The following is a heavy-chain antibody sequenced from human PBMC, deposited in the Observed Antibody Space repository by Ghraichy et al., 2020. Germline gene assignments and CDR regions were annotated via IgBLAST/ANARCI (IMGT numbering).Heavy chain of an antibody. CDR3: AREPNSAQ. D-gene: IGHD3-10*01. CDR1: GGSISNYY. V-gene: IGHV4-4*07. Sequence: SETLSLTCTVSGGSISNYYWNWIRQPAGKGLEWIGRIYSSGSTSYNPSLKSRVTMSIDTSKNQFSLKLTSVTAADTAVYYCAREPNSAQWGQGTLVTVSS. J-gene: IGHJ4*02. CDR2: IYSSGST.